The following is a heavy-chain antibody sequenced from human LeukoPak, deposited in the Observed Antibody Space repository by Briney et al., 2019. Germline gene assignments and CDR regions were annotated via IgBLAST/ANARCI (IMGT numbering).Heavy chain of an antibody. CDR2: IYSGGNT. CDR3: AKDAAPFSLNWFDP. CDR1: GFTVSSNS. Sequence: GGSMRLSCTVAGFTVSSNSMSWVRQAPGKGLEWVSFIYSGGNTHNSDSVKGRFTISRDNSKNTLYLQMNSLRAEDTAVYYCAKDAAPFSLNWFDPWGQGTLVTVSS. D-gene: IGHD3-3*02. V-gene: IGHV3-53*01. J-gene: IGHJ5*02.